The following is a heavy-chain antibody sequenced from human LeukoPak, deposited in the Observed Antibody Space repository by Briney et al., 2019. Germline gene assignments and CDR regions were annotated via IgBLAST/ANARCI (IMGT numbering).Heavy chain of an antibody. V-gene: IGHV7-4-1*02. CDR1: GYTFTSYA. J-gene: IGHJ4*02. CDR2: INTNTGNP. CDR3: ARRRRSGYASSSSFDY. Sequence: ASVKVSCKASGYTFTSYAMNWVRQAPGQGLEWMGWINTNTGNPTYAQGFTGRFVFSLDTSVSTAYLQISSLKADDTAVYYCARRRRSGYASSSSFDYWGQGTLVTVSS. D-gene: IGHD5-12*01.